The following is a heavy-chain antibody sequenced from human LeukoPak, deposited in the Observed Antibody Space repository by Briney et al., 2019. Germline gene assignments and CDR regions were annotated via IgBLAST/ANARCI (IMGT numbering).Heavy chain of an antibody. D-gene: IGHD3-10*01. CDR2: ISAYNGNT. Sequence: GASVKVSCKASGYTFTSYYMHWVRQAPGQGLEWMGWISAYNGNTNYAQKLQGRVTMTTDTSTSTAYMELRSLRSDDTAVYYCARDPRPLLWFGELLYGYWFDPWGQGTLVTVSS. V-gene: IGHV1-18*04. CDR3: ARDPRPLLWFGELLYGYWFDP. CDR1: GYTFTSYY. J-gene: IGHJ5*02.